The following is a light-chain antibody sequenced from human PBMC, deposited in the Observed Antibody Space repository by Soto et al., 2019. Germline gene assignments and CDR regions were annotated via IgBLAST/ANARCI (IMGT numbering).Light chain of an antibody. V-gene: IGKV3-15*01. CDR2: AAS. Sequence: EIVMTQSPSTLSVSPGERATLSWGASQSVSSNLAWYQQKPAQPPRLLVYAASTRATGIPARFSGSGSATDFTPTISSLQSEDFAVYYCQQYNYWPPITFGQGTRLEIK. CDR1: QSVSSN. J-gene: IGKJ5*01. CDR3: QQYNYWPPIT.